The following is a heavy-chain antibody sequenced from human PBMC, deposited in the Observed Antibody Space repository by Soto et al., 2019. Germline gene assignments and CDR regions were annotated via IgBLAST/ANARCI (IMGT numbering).Heavy chain of an antibody. CDR3: ASDIVANECSGNSFDY. CDR1: GFTFSSYA. J-gene: IGHJ4*02. D-gene: IGHD5-12*01. Sequence: QVQLVESGGGVVQPGRSLRLSCAASGFTFSSYAMHWVRQAPGKGLEWVAVISYDGYNKYYADSVKGRFTISRDNSKNTLYLQMNSLRAEDTAVYYCASDIVANECSGNSFDYWGQGTLVTVSS. CDR2: ISYDGYNK. V-gene: IGHV3-30*03.